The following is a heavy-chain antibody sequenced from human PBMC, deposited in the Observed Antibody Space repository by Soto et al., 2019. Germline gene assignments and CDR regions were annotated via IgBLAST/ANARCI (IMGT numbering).Heavy chain of an antibody. CDR2: IYWDDDK. J-gene: IGHJ6*03. Sequence: SGPPLLNPTQTLTLPCTFSGFSLTTSGEAVGWIRQPPGKALEWLALIYWDDDKRSSPSLKSRLTITKDTSKNQVVLTMTNMDPVDTATYYCAHIPGSGQLLYSYYYYMDVWGKGTTVTVSS. CDR1: GFSLTTSGEA. CDR3: AHIPGSGQLLYSYYYYMDV. D-gene: IGHD3-10*01. V-gene: IGHV2-5*02.